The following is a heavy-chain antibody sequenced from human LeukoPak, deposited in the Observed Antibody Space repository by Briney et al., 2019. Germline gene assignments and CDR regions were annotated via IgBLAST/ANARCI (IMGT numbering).Heavy chain of an antibody. CDR3: AKTVSGSYSYQGGDY. D-gene: IGHD3-16*02. V-gene: IGHV3-23*01. CDR1: GFTFSSYW. CDR2: ISGSGDNT. J-gene: IGHJ4*02. Sequence: GGSLRLSCAASGFTFSSYWMHWVRQAPGKGLVWVSDISGSGDNTNYADSVKGRFTMSRDNSRNMLYLQMNSLRDEDTAKYYCAKTVSGSYSYQGGDYWGQGTLVTVSS.